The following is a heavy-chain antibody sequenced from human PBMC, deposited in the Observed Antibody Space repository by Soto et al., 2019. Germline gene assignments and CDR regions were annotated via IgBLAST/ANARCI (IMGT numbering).Heavy chain of an antibody. V-gene: IGHV1-69*12. CDR3: ASIAVAGFYYYYYGMDV. D-gene: IGHD6-19*01. CDR1: GGTFSSYA. Sequence: QVQLVQSGAEVKKPGSSVKVSCKASGGTFSSYAISWVRQAPGQGLEWMGGIIPIFGTANYAQKFQGRVTITADESTSTAYMELSSLRSEDTDVYYCASIAVAGFYYYYYGMDVWGQGTTVTVSS. J-gene: IGHJ6*02. CDR2: IIPIFGTA.